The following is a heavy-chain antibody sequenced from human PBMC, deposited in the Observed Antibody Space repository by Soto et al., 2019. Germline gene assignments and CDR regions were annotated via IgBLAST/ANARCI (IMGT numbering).Heavy chain of an antibody. J-gene: IGHJ4*02. V-gene: IGHV3-21*01. CDR3: ARDTSFGSGSYSFDY. Sequence: GGSLRLSCAASGFTFSSYSMNWVRQAPGKGLEWVSSISSSSSYIYYADSVKGRFTISRDNAKNSLYLQMNSLRAEDTAVYYCARDTSFGSGSYSFDYWGQGTLVTVSS. D-gene: IGHD3-10*01. CDR2: ISSSSSYI. CDR1: GFTFSSYS.